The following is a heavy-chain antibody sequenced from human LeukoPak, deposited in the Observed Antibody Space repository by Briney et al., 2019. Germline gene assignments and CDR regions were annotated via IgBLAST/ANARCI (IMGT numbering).Heavy chain of an antibody. CDR2: ISAYNGNT. J-gene: IGHJ5*02. V-gene: IGHV1-18*01. D-gene: IGHD6-13*01. Sequence: ASVTVSCKASGYTFTRYGISWVRQAPGQGLEWMGRISAYNGNTNYSQKLQGTFTMTTDTSTSTAYMELRSLRSDDTAVYYCARVSPPYSSIWYGVIWFDPWGQGTLVTVSS. CDR1: GYTFTRYG. CDR3: ARVSPPYSSIWYGVIWFDP.